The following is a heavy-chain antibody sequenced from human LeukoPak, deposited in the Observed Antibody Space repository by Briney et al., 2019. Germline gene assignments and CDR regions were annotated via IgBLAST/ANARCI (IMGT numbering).Heavy chain of an antibody. CDR1: GFPFSSYA. J-gene: IGHJ4*02. V-gene: IGHV3-23*01. CDR3: ARRNGDYGLDY. CDR2: ISGSGGST. D-gene: IGHD4-17*01. Sequence: GGSLKLYCEASGFPFSSYAMSWVRQAPGKGLEWVSAISGSGGSTYYADSVKGRFTISRDNSKNTLYLQMNSLRAEDTAVYYCARRNGDYGLDYWGQGTLVTVSS.